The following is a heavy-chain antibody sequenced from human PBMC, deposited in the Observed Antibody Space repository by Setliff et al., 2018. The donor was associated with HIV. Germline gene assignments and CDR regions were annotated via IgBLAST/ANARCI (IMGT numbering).Heavy chain of an antibody. CDR2: ISPNNGDT. Sequence: ASVKVSCKSSGYTFTDYFMHWVRQAPGQGLEWMGWISPNNGDTTIPQRFQGRVTMTSDTSINTAYLELSNLRSDDTAVYYCARDWNYVVDVWGKGTTVTVSS. CDR1: GYTFTDYF. CDR3: ARDWNYVVDV. D-gene: IGHD3-16*01. J-gene: IGHJ6*04. V-gene: IGHV1-2*02.